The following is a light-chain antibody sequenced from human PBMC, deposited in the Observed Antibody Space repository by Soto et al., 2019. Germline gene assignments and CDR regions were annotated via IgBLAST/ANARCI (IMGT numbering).Light chain of an antibody. Sequence: DIQMTQSPSPLSASVGDRVPITCRASQSISSWLAWYQQKPGKAPKLLIYDASSLESGVPSRFSGSGSGTEFTLTISSLQPDDFATYYCQQYNSYPITFGQGTRLEIK. CDR3: QQYNSYPIT. J-gene: IGKJ5*01. CDR1: QSISSW. CDR2: DAS. V-gene: IGKV1-5*01.